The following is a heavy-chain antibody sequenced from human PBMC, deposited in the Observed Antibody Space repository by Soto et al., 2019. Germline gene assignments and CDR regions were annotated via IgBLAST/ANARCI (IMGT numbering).Heavy chain of an antibody. J-gene: IGHJ4*02. Sequence: EVQLVESGGGLVQPGRSLRLSCAASGFTFDDYAMHWVRQAPGKGLEGVSGISWNSGSIGYADSVKGRFTISRDNAKNSLYLQMNSLRAEDTALYYCAKDIAAAGRYYFDYWGQGTLVTVSS. V-gene: IGHV3-9*01. CDR3: AKDIAAAGRYYFDY. CDR2: ISWNSGSI. CDR1: GFTFDDYA. D-gene: IGHD6-13*01.